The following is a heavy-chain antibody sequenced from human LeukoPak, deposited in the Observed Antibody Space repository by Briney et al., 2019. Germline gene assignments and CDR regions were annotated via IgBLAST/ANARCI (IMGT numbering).Heavy chain of an antibody. CDR1: GFTFSSYG. CDR2: ISYDGSNK. D-gene: IGHD2-15*01. Sequence: PGGSLRLSCAASGFTFSSYGMHWVRQAPGKGLEWVAVISYDGSNKYYADSVKGRFTISRDNSKNTLYLQMNSLRAEDTAVYYCAKEREVAATHLDYWGQGTLVTVSS. J-gene: IGHJ4*02. CDR3: AKEREVAATHLDY. V-gene: IGHV3-30*18.